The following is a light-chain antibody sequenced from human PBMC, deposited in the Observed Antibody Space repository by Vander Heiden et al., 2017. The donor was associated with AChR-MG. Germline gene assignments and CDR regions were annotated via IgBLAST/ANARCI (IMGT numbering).Light chain of an antibody. CDR3: CSYAGSSPSVV. CDR2: EVS. J-gene: IGLJ2*01. V-gene: IGLV2-23*02. Sequence: QSALTPPASVSGSPGQSSSTPGTGTSSNVGSSYHGSWYQQRPGKAPKRMIYEVSKRPSGVSNRFSGSKSGNTASLTISGLQAEDEADYYCCSYAGSSPSVVFGGGTKLTGL. CDR1: SSNVGSSYH.